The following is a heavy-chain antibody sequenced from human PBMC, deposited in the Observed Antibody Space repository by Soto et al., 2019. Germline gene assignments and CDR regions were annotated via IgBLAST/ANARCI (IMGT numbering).Heavy chain of an antibody. CDR2: TYYRSQWHY. CDR1: GDSVSSNSAV. V-gene: IGHV6-1*01. CDR3: VRLVGNSWLDH. D-gene: IGHD3-9*01. J-gene: IGHJ4*02. Sequence: QVQLQQSGPGLVKPSQTLSLTCAISGDSVSSNSAVWNWIRQSPSRGLEWLGRTYYRSQWHYEYAVFVQSRISIDPDTSKNQFALQLNSVTPEDTAVYYCVRLVGNSWLDHWGQGTLVTVSS.